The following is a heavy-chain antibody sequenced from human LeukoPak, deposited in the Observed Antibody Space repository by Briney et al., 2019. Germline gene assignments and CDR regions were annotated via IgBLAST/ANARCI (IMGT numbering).Heavy chain of an antibody. V-gene: IGHV3-48*01. J-gene: IGHJ4*02. CDR1: GFPLSSYS. Sequence: GGSLRLSCAAAGFPLSSYSINWVRQAPGKGLEWVSYISSSGSAIYYVDSVKGRFTVSRDNAKNSLFLQMNSPRAEDTAVYYCVRVKGSYFDYWGQGALVTVSS. CDR3: VRVKGSYFDY. CDR2: ISSSGSAI. D-gene: IGHD2-15*01.